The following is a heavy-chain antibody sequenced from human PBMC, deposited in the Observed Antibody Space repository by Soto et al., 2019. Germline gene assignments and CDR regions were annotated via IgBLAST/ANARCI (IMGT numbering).Heavy chain of an antibody. V-gene: IGHV1-69*01. CDR1: GYSKSIYP. CDR2: IIPIFGTA. J-gene: IGHJ6*02. CDR3: ARVARSSPGVYYSVMDV. Sequence: CKAAGYSKSIYPVSCLRQKKEQGLEWMGGIIPIFGTANYAQKFQGRVTITADESTSTAYMELSSLRSEDTAVYYCARVARSSPGVYYSVMDVWGQGTTVTVSS. D-gene: IGHD2-2*01.